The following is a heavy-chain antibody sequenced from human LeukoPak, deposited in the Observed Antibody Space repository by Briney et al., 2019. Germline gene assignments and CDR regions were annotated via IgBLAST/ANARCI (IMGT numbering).Heavy chain of an antibody. D-gene: IGHD3-22*01. CDR3: ARGPRYYYDSSGPLYVFDY. CDR2: INPNSGGT. Sequence: GASVKVSCKASGYTFTGYYMHWVRQAPGQGLEWMGWINPNSGGTNYAQKFQGRVTMTRDTSISTAYMELSRLRSDDTAVSYCARGPRYYYDSSGPLYVFDYWGQGTLVTVSS. J-gene: IGHJ4*02. V-gene: IGHV1-2*02. CDR1: GYTFTGYY.